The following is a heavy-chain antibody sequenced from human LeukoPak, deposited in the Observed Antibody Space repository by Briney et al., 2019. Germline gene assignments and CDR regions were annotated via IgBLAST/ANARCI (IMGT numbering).Heavy chain of an antibody. CDR1: GGSFSGYY. D-gene: IGHD3-10*01. CDR3: ARRNYYGSGSYYNY. CDR2: INHSGST. Sequence: SETLSLTCAVYGGSFSGYYWSWIRQPPGKGLEWIGEINHSGSTNYNPSLKSRVTISVDTSKNQFSLKLSSVTAADTAVYYCARRNYYGSGSYYNYWGQGTLVTISS. V-gene: IGHV4-34*01. J-gene: IGHJ4*02.